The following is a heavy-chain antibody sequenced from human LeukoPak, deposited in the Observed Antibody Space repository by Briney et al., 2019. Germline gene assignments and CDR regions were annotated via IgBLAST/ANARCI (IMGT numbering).Heavy chain of an antibody. CDR1: GGSISSGGYS. CDR2: IYHSGST. J-gene: IGHJ6*02. V-gene: IGHV4-30-2*01. CDR3: ARVSNADYGMDV. Sequence: SETLTLTCAVSGGSISSGGYSWSWIRQPPGKGLEWIGYIYHSGSTYYNPSLKSRVTISVDRSKNQFSLKLSSVTAADTAVHYCARVSNADYGMDVGGQGTTVTVSS.